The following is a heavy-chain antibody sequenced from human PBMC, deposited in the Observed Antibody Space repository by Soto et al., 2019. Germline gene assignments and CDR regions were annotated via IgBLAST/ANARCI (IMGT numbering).Heavy chain of an antibody. D-gene: IGHD6-6*01. Sequence: EASVKVSCKASGYTFTSYGISWVRQAPGQGLEWMGWISAYNGNTNYAQKLQGRVTMTTDTSTSTAYMELRSLRSDDTAVYYCARDRGRPPYSSSPDRGNWFDPWGQGTLVTVSS. CDR2: ISAYNGNT. CDR1: GYTFTSYG. CDR3: ARDRGRPPYSSSPDRGNWFDP. J-gene: IGHJ5*02. V-gene: IGHV1-18*01.